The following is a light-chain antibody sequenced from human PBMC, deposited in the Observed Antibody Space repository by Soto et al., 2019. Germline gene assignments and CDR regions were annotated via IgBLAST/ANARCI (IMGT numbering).Light chain of an antibody. V-gene: IGKV2-28*01. Sequence: DIVMTQSPLSLPVTPGEPASISCRSSQSLLHSNGYTYLEWYLQKPGQSPQLLINLDSDRASGVPDRFSGSGSGTDFTLKISRVEVEDVGLYDCMQCLGTSWSFGQGTKVDI. CDR1: QSLLHSNGYTY. J-gene: IGKJ1*01. CDR3: MQCLGTSWS. CDR2: LDS.